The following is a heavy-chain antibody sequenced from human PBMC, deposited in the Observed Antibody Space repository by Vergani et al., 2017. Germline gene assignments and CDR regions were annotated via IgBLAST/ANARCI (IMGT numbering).Heavy chain of an antibody. CDR1: GYTFTGYY. Sequence: QVQLVQSGAEVKKPGASVEVSCKASGYTFTGYYMHWVRQAPGQGLEWMGWINPNSGGTNYAQKFQGRVTMTRDTSISKAYMELSRLKSEDTAVYYCAREVRDRDIAXAAQTPYYYYGMDVWGQGTTVTVSS. J-gene: IGHJ6*02. CDR2: INPNSGGT. V-gene: IGHV1-2*02. D-gene: IGHD6-13*01. CDR3: AREVRDRDIAXAAQTPYYYYGMDV.